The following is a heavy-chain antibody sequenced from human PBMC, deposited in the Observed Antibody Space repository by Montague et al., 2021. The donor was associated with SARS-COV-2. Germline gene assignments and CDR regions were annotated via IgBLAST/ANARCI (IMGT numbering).Heavy chain of an antibody. CDR1: GFTFSDYY. Sequence: SLRLSCAASGFTFSDYYMSWFRLAPGKGLEWLSYISSGGTTIFYADSVKGRLTISRDNAENSLYLQVNSLRGEDTAVYYCARVSSNWSDAFDVWGQGTMVTVSS. CDR2: ISSGGTTI. J-gene: IGHJ3*01. CDR3: ARVSSNWSDAFDV. V-gene: IGHV3-11*01. D-gene: IGHD6-13*01.